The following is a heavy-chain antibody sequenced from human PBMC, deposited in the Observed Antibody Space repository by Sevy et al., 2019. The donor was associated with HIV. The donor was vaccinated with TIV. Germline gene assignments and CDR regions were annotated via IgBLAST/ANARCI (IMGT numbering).Heavy chain of an antibody. J-gene: IGHJ4*02. V-gene: IGHV3-48*01. CDR3: ASQRGGYERLYYFDY. Sequence: GGSLRLSCAASGFSFSIYSMNWVRQAPGRGLEWVSYMSNTGSTIHYADSVKGRFTISRDNAKNSLYLQMNNLRAEDTAVYYCASQRGGYERLYYFDYWGQGTLVTVSS. CDR1: GFSFSIYS. D-gene: IGHD5-12*01. CDR2: MSNTGSTI.